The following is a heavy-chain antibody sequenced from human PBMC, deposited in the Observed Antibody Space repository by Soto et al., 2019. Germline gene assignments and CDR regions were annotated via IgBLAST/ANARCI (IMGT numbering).Heavy chain of an antibody. J-gene: IGHJ4*02. V-gene: IGHV1-18*01. Sequence: KLQGRVTMTTDTSTSTAYMELRSLRSDDTAVYYCARVTGVYYFDYWGQGTLVTVSS. D-gene: IGHD2-8*01. CDR3: ARVTGVYYFDY.